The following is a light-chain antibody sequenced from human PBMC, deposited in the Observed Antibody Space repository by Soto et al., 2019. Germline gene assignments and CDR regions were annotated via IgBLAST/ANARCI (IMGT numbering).Light chain of an antibody. V-gene: IGKV3-20*01. CDR2: GAS. CDR1: QSLITRY. Sequence: EIVLTQSPGTLSLFPWERATLSCRASQSLITRYLAWYQQKPGQAPRLLIYGASSRATGIPDRFSGSGSGTDFTLTISRLEPEDFAVYSCQQYGTSPTFGQGTRLEIK. CDR3: QQYGTSPT. J-gene: IGKJ5*01.